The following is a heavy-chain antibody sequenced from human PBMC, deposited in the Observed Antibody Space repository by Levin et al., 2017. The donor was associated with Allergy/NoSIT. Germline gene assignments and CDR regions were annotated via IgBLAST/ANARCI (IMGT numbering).Heavy chain of an antibody. Sequence: SQTLSLTCTVSGGSISSYYWSWIRQPPGKGLEWIGYIYYSGSTNYNPSLKSRVTISVDTSKNQFSLKLSSVTAADTAVYYCARHWALGTTGTVGVGKAFDIWGQGTMVTVSS. V-gene: IGHV4-59*08. CDR2: IYYSGST. D-gene: IGHD1-1*01. CDR3: ARHWALGTTGTVGVGKAFDI. J-gene: IGHJ3*02. CDR1: GGSISSYY.